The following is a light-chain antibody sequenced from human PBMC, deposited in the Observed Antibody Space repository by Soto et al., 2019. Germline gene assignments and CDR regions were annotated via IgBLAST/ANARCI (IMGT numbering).Light chain of an antibody. CDR2: GAS. J-gene: IGKJ3*01. CDR1: HSVSGSY. CDR3: QYYGSSVFT. Sequence: EVVLTQSPGTLSLSPGERATLSCRASHSVSGSYLTWYQQKPGQAPRLLIYGASGRATGIPDRFSGSGSGTDLTLTISRLEPEDFAVYYCQYYGSSVFTFGPGTKVDIK. V-gene: IGKV3-20*01.